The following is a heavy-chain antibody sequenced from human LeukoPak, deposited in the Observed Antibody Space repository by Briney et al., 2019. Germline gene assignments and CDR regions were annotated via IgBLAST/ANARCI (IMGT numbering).Heavy chain of an antibody. Sequence: ASVKVSCKASGYTFTGYYMHWVRQAPGQGLEWMGWINPNSGGTNYAQKFQGWVTMTRDTSISTAYMELSRLRSDDTAVYYCARSMVRGVIIPSGYWGQGTLVTVSS. CDR3: ARSMVRGVIIPSGY. CDR1: GYTFTGYY. D-gene: IGHD3-10*01. CDR2: INPNSGGT. J-gene: IGHJ4*02. V-gene: IGHV1-2*04.